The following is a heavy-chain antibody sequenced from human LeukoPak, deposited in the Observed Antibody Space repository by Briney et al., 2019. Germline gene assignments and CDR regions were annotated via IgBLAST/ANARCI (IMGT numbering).Heavy chain of an antibody. V-gene: IGHV3-23*01. D-gene: IGHD6-13*01. CDR2: ISNSGGST. CDR3: ARGADSSWFKKNWFDP. Sequence: GGSLRLSCAASGFTFSSHAMNWVRQAPGKGLEWVSGISNSGGSTYYADSVKGRFTISRDNSKNTLYLQMNSLRAEDTAVYYCARGADSSWFKKNWFDPWGQGTLVTVPS. CDR1: GFTFSSHA. J-gene: IGHJ5*02.